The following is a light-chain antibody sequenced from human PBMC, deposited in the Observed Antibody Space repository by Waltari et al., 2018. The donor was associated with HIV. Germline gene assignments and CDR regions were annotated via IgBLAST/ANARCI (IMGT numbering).Light chain of an antibody. CDR1: RSLQQSIGYHY. V-gene: IGKV2-28*01. Sequence: DIVMTQSPLSLPVTPGEPASITCRSSRSLQQSIGYHYLDWYLQKPGQSPQLLIYFGSNRASGVPDRFSGSGSGKDFTLKISRVEAEDVGVYYCMEGLQVTFGQGTKVEI. CDR2: FGS. CDR3: MEGLQVT. J-gene: IGKJ1*01.